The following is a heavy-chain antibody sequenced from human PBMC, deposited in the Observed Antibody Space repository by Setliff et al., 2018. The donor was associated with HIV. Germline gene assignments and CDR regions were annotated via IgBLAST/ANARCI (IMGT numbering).Heavy chain of an antibody. D-gene: IGHD6-19*01. CDR2: ISGYNGNT. V-gene: IGHV1-18*01. CDR1: DYTFNRYG. Sequence: RASVKVSCKASDYTFNRYGISWVRQAPGQGLEWMGWISGYNGNTKYVQNLQGRVTMSTDTSTSTVYMELRSLRSDDTAVYYCARVPYRSAWFSGGHDAFDVWGQGTMVTVSS. J-gene: IGHJ3*01. CDR3: ARVPYRSAWFSGGHDAFDV.